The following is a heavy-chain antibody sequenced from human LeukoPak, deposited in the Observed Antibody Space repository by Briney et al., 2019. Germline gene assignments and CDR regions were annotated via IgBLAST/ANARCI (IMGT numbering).Heavy chain of an antibody. CDR1: GFTFDDYG. V-gene: IGHV3-20*04. D-gene: IGHD6-19*01. CDR2: MNWNGGST. CDR3: ARDGAPYSSGWYSVDY. Sequence: PGGSLRLSCAASGFTFDDYGMSWVRQAPGKGLEWVSGMNWNGGSTGYADSVKGRFTISRDNAKNSLYLQMNSLRAEDTALYYCARDGAPYSSGWYSVDYWGQGTLVTVSS. J-gene: IGHJ4*02.